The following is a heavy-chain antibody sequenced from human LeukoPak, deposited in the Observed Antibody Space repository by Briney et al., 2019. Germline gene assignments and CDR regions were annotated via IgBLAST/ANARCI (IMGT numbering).Heavy chain of an antibody. CDR1: GGSISSYY. CDR2: INHNRNT. V-gene: IGHV4-34*01. Sequence: SETLSLTCTVSGGSISSYYWTWIRQPPGKGLEWIGQINHNRNTHYNPSLKSRVTTSVDTSKNQFSLKLSSVTAADTAVYYCARVPKYFDLWGRGTLVTVSS. CDR3: ARVPKYFDL. J-gene: IGHJ2*01.